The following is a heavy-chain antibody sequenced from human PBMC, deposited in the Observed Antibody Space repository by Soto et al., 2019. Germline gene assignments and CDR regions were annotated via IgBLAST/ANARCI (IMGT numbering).Heavy chain of an antibody. J-gene: IGHJ4*02. D-gene: IGHD3-22*01. Sequence: EVQLVESGGGLVQPGGSLRLSCAASGFTLSTYSMNWVRQAPGKGLEWVSYISRSSSTIYYADSVKGRFTTSRDNAKNSLYLQMDSLRDEDTAVYYCAREYYYDSSGYFYYWGQGTLVTVSS. V-gene: IGHV3-48*02. CDR3: AREYYYDSSGYFYY. CDR2: ISRSSSTI. CDR1: GFTLSTYS.